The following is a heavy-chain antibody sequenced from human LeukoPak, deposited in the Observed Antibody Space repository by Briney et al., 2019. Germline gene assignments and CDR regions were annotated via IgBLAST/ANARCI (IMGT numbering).Heavy chain of an antibody. J-gene: IGHJ6*03. V-gene: IGHV3-48*03. CDR2: ISSSGSTI. CDR3: ARVLGYCYYMDV. CDR1: GFTFSSYE. D-gene: IGHD2-15*01. Sequence: GGSLRLSCAASGFTFSSYEMNWVRQAPGKGLEWVSYISSSGSTIYYADSVKGRFTISRDNAKNSLYLQMNSLRAEDTAVYYCARVLGYCYYMDVWGKGTTVTVSS.